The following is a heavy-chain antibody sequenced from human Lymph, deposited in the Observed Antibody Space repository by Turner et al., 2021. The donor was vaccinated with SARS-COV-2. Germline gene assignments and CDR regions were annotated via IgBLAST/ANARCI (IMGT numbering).Heavy chain of an antibody. CDR1: GGSISSSSYY. CDR2: IYYSGST. V-gene: IGHV4-39*01. Sequence: QLQLQESGPGLVKPSETLSLTCTVSGGSISSSSYYWGWIRQPPGKGLEWIGSIYYSGSTDYNPSLKSRVTISVDTSKNQFSLKLSSVTAADTAVYHCARQRLTRYGMDVWGQGTTVTVSS. CDR3: ARQRLTRYGMDV. J-gene: IGHJ6*02. D-gene: IGHD2-21*02.